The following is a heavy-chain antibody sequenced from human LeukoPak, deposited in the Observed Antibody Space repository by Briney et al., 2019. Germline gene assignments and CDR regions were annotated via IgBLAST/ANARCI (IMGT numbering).Heavy chain of an antibody. D-gene: IGHD1/OR15-1a*01. J-gene: IGHJ4*02. Sequence: PGGSLRLSWAASGVTFRNYAMSWVRQAAGKGLEWVAGISASDGSTYYGDSVEGRFTISRDNSKNTLYLHINRLRAEDTATYYCAKDRTTVARIFDYWGQGTLVTVSS. CDR2: ISASDGST. CDR1: GVTFRNYA. CDR3: AKDRTTVARIFDY. V-gene: IGHV3-23*01.